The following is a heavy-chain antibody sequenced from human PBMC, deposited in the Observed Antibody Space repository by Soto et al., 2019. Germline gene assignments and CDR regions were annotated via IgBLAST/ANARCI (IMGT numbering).Heavy chain of an antibody. J-gene: IGHJ6*02. V-gene: IGHV3-21*01. CDR2: ISSSSSYI. Sequence: GGSLRLSCAASGFTFSSYSMNWVRQAPGKGLEWVSSISSSSSYIYYADSVKGRFTISRDNAKNSLYLQMNSLRAEDTAVYYCARDLAAAGTYLYYYGMDVWGQGTTVTVSS. CDR3: ARDLAAAGTYLYYYGMDV. CDR1: GFTFSSYS. D-gene: IGHD6-13*01.